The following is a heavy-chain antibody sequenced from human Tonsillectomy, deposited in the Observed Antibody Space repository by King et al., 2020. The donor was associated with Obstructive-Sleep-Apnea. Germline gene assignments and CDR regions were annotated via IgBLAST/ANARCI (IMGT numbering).Heavy chain of an antibody. CDR1: NGSISSYY. J-gene: IGHJ6*02. V-gene: IGHV4-59*01. D-gene: IGHD3-3*01. CDR3: ARDYFYDFWSGFSGEGNLYGMDV. CDR2: IYYSGST. Sequence: QLQESGPGLVKPSETLSLTCTVSNGSISSYYWSWIRQPPGKGLEWIGYIYYSGSTNYNPSLKSRVTISVDTSKNQVSLKLSSVTAADTAVYYCARDYFYDFWSGFSGEGNLYGMDVWGQGTTVTVSS.